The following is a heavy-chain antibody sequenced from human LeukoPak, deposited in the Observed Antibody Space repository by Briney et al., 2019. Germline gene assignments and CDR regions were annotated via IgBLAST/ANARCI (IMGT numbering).Heavy chain of an antibody. CDR1: GGSISSYY. CDR2: IYTSGST. D-gene: IGHD6-6*01. V-gene: IGHV4-4*09. Sequence: SSETLSLTCTVSGGSISSYYWSWIRQPPGKGLEWIGYIYTSGSTNYNPSLKSRVAISVDTSKNQFSLKLSSVTAADTAVYYCASSSSSLWNFDYWGQGTLVTVSS. J-gene: IGHJ4*02. CDR3: ASSSSSLWNFDY.